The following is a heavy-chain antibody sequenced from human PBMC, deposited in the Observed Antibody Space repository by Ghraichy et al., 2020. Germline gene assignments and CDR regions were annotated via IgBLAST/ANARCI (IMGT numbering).Heavy chain of an antibody. CDR3: ARDRVSDQLLKRTYGMDV. CDR1: GGSISSGGYY. V-gene: IGHV4-31*03. Sequence: SETLSLTCTVSGGSISSGGYYWSWIRQHPGKGLEWIGYIYYSGSTYYNPSLKSRVTISVDTSKNQFSLKLSSVTAADTAVYYCARDRVSDQLLKRTYGMDVWGQGTTVTVSS. J-gene: IGHJ6*02. D-gene: IGHD2-2*01. CDR2: IYYSGST.